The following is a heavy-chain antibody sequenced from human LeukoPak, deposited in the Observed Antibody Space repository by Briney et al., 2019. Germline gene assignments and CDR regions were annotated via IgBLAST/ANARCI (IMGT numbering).Heavy chain of an antibody. CDR1: GGSISSYY. Sequence: PSETLSLTCTASGGSISSYYWSWIRQPPAKGLERIGNIYNSGSPNYNPSLRGRDAMSLDTSKNQISLKLSSVTAADTAVYFCARFIYSTSCFDYWGQGTLVTVSS. J-gene: IGHJ4*02. V-gene: IGHV4-4*09. CDR3: ARFIYSTSCFDY. D-gene: IGHD6-13*01. CDR2: IYNSGSP.